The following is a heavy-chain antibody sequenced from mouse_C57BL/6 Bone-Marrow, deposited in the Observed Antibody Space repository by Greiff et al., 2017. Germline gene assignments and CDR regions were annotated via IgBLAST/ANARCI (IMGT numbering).Heavy chain of an antibody. J-gene: IGHJ3*01. Sequence: EVQVVESEGGLVQPGSSMKLSCTASGFTFSDYYMHWVRQVPEKGLEWVANINYDGSSTYYLDSLKSRFIISRDNAKNILYLQMSSLTSEDTATYYCAREEGWGWFAYWGQGTLVTVSA. CDR3: AREEGWGWFAY. CDR1: GFTFSDYY. CDR2: INYDGSST. V-gene: IGHV5-16*01. D-gene: IGHD3-2*02.